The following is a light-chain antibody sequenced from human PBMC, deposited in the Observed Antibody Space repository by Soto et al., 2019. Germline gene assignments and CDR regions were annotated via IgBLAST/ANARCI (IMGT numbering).Light chain of an antibody. V-gene: IGLV2-23*02. CDR2: EDT. Sequence: QSVLTQPASVSGSPGQSITISCTGTNSDVGGYNLVSWYQQHPGKAPKLMIFEDTKRPSGVSDRFSGSKSGNTASLTVSGLRAEDEADYYCCSYAGSSTFVVFGGGTK. CDR3: CSYAGSSTFVV. J-gene: IGLJ2*01. CDR1: NSDVGGYNL.